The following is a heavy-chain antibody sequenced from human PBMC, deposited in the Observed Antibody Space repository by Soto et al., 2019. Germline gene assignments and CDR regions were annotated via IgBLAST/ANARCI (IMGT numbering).Heavy chain of an antibody. CDR2: IVVGSGNT. CDR1: GFNFTSSA. D-gene: IGHD3-22*01. Sequence: GASVKVSCKASGFNFTSSAVQWVRQARGQRLEWIGWIVVGSGNTNYAQKFQERVTITRDRSTSTTYMELSSLRSDDTAVYYCARELSTDSSAYYSFAYWGQGTLVTVYS. V-gene: IGHV1-58*01. J-gene: IGHJ4*02. CDR3: ARELSTDSSAYYSFAY.